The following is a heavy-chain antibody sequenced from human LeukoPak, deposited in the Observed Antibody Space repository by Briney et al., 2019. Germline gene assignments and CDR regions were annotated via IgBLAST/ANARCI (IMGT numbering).Heavy chain of an antibody. CDR3: ARELPRDCSSTSCYDWGRAFDI. D-gene: IGHD2-2*01. CDR1: GYTFTGYY. Sequence: EASVKVSCKASGYTFTGYYMHWVRQAPGQGLEWMGWINPNSGGTNYAQKFQGRVTMTRDTSISTAYMELSRLRSDDTAVYYCARELPRDCSSTSCYDWGRAFDIWGQGTMVTVSS. V-gene: IGHV1-2*02. J-gene: IGHJ3*02. CDR2: INPNSGGT.